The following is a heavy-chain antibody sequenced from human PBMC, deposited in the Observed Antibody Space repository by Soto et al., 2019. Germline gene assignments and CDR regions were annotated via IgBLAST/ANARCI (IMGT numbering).Heavy chain of an antibody. CDR2: IIPILGIA. CDR3: ARDQRSGGSCYPWD. V-gene: IGHV1-69*08. D-gene: IGHD2-15*01. CDR1: GGTFSSYT. J-gene: IGHJ4*02. Sequence: QVQLVQSGAEVKKPGSSVKVSCKASGGTFSSYTISWVRQAPGQGLEWMGRIIPILGIANYAQKFQGRVTITADKSTSTAYMELSSLRSEDTAVYYCARDQRSGGSCYPWDWGQGTLVTVSS.